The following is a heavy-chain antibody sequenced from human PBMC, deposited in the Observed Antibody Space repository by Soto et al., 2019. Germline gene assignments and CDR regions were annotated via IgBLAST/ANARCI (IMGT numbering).Heavy chain of an antibody. CDR3: ARTPTLGAAHYGMDV. J-gene: IGHJ6*02. CDR1: GFTFSSYG. V-gene: IGHV3-33*01. Sequence: QVQLVESGGGVVQPGRSLRLSCAASGFTFSSYGMHWVRQAPGKGLEWVAVIWYDGSNKYYADSVKGRFTISRDNSKNTLYLQMNSLRAEDTAVYYCARTPTLGAAHYGMDVWGQGTTVTVSS. D-gene: IGHD6-13*01. CDR2: IWYDGSNK.